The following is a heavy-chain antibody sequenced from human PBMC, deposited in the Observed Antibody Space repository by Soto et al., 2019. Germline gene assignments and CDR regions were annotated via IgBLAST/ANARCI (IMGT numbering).Heavy chain of an antibody. CDR2: INHSGST. J-gene: IGHJ3*02. CDR3: ARVYDYVWGSYRYSQYAFDI. Sequence: PSETLSLTCAVYGVSFSGYYWSWIRQPPGKGLEWIGEINHSGSTNYNPSLKSRVPISVDTYKNQFSLKLSSVTAADTAVYYCARVYDYVWGSYRYSQYAFDIWGQGTMVT. CDR1: GVSFSGYY. V-gene: IGHV4-34*01. D-gene: IGHD3-16*02.